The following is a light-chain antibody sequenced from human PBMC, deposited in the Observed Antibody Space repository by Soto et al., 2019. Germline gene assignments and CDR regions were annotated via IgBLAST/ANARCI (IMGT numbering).Light chain of an antibody. CDR2: AAS. CDR3: QQSYSTPLT. CDR1: QTINSY. J-gene: IGKJ3*01. Sequence: DIQMTQSPSSLSASVGDRVTITCRASQTINSYLNWYQQKVGKAPKLLIYAASSFQSGVPSRFSGSGSGTDFTLTISSLQPEEFATYYCQQSYSTPLTFGPGTKVDIK. V-gene: IGKV1-39*01.